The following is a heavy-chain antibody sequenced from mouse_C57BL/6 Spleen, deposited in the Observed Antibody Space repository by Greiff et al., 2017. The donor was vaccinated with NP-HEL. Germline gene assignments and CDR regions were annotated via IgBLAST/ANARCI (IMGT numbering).Heavy chain of an antibody. V-gene: IGHV1-42*01. D-gene: IGHD3-2*02. J-gene: IGHJ2*01. CDR3: ARTKATNFDY. CDR2: INPSTGGT. Sequence: VQLQQSGPELVKPGASVKISCKASGYSFTGYYMNWVKQSPEKSLEWIGEINPSTGGTTYNQKFKAKATLTVDKSSSTAYMQLKRLTAEDSAVYYCARTKATNFDYWGQGTTLTVSS. CDR1: GYSFTGYY.